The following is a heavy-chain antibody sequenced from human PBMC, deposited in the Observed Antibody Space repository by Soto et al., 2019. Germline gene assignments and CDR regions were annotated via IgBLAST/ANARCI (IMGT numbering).Heavy chain of an antibody. D-gene: IGHD2-21*01. V-gene: IGHV6-1*01. CDR2: TYYRSKWYN. CDR3: ARGGPGDLGDAFDI. CDR1: GDSVSSNSAA. J-gene: IGHJ3*02. Sequence: SQTLSLTCAISGDSVSSNSAAWNWIRQSPSRGLEWLGRTYYRSKWYNEYAVSVKSRITNNSDTSQNQFSLQLKSVTPEETAVYYCARGGPGDLGDAFDIWGQGTMVTVSS.